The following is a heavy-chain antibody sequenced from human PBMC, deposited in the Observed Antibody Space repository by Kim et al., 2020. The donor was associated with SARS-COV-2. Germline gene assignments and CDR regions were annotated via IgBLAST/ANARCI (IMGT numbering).Heavy chain of an antibody. V-gene: IGHV3-21*01. CDR1: GFTFSSYS. CDR3: ARRCSGGRCGGCYGMDV. CDR2: ISSSGSYI. J-gene: IGHJ6*02. Sequence: GGSLRLSCAASGFTFSSYSMNWVRQAPGKGLEWVSSISSSGSYIFYADSVKGRFTISRDNAKNSLYLQMNSLRAEDTAVYYCARRCSGGRCGGCYGMDVWGQGTTVTVSS. D-gene: IGHD2-15*01.